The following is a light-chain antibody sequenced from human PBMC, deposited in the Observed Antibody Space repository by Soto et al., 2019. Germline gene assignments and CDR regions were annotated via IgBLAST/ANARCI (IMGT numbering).Light chain of an antibody. CDR1: SSDVGGSNY. CDR3: SSYAGSNIVV. CDR2: EVS. J-gene: IGLJ2*01. Sequence: QSALTQPPSASGSPGQSVTISCTGTSSDVGGSNYVSWYQQHPGKAPKLMIYEVSKRPSGVPDRFSGSKSGNTASLTVSGLQAEDEADYYCSSYAGSNIVVFGGATKLTVL. V-gene: IGLV2-8*01.